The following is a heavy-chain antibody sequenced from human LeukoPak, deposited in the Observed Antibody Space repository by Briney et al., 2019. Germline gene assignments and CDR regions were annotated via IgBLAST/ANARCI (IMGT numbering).Heavy chain of an antibody. D-gene: IGHD3-9*01. Sequence: ASVKVSCKASGGTFSSYAISWVRQAPGQGLEWMGWISAYNGNTNYAQKLQGRVTMTTDTSTSTAYMELRSLRSDDTAVYYCARNRYFDWLFDYWGQGTLVTVSS. V-gene: IGHV1-18*01. J-gene: IGHJ4*02. CDR2: ISAYNGNT. CDR3: ARNRYFDWLFDY. CDR1: GGTFSSYA.